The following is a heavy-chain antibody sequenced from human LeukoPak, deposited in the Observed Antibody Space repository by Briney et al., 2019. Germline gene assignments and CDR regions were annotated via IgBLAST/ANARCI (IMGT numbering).Heavy chain of an antibody. Sequence: SETLSLTRTVSGGSISSHYWSWIRQPPGKGLEWIGYIYYSGSTNYNPSLKSRVTISVDTSKNQFSLKLSSVTAADTAVYYCARSRFDFWSGYYEYWGQGTLVTVSS. D-gene: IGHD3-3*01. CDR2: IYYSGST. J-gene: IGHJ4*02. CDR3: ARSRFDFWSGYYEY. CDR1: GGSISSHY. V-gene: IGHV4-59*11.